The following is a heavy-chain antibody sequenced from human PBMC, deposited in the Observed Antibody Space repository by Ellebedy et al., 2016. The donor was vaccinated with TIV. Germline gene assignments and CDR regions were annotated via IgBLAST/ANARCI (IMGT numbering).Heavy chain of an antibody. CDR2: IRGDGGDT. D-gene: IGHD3-10*01. CDR3: ARDLVLGSGSTDY. V-gene: IGHV3-74*01. CDR1: GFTFSSYW. Sequence: GGSLRLSXAASGFTFSSYWMHWVRQAPGGGLVWVSRIRGDGGDTNYADSVKGRFTISRDNTKNTLYLHMDDLRADDTAVYYCARDLVLGSGSTDYWGQGTLVTV. J-gene: IGHJ4*02.